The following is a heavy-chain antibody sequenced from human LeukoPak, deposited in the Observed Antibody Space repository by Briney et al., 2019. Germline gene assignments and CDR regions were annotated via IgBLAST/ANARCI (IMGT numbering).Heavy chain of an antibody. J-gene: IGHJ4*02. Sequence: GGSLRLSCAASGFTFSSYAMHWVRQAPGKGLEWVAVISYDGSNKYYADSVKGRFTISRDNSKNTLYLQMNSLRAEDTAVCYCARGHDYSNYVLDYWGQGTLVTVSS. CDR2: ISYDGSNK. CDR3: ARGHDYSNYVLDY. V-gene: IGHV3-30-3*01. CDR1: GFTFSSYA. D-gene: IGHD4-11*01.